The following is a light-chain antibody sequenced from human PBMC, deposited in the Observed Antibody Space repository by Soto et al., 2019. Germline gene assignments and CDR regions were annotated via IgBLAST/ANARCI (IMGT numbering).Light chain of an antibody. CDR3: SSYTTSNTPLYV. V-gene: IGLV2-14*01. J-gene: IGLJ1*01. CDR1: SSDTAGYNY. Sequence: QSSLAQPASLSGSPGQSITISCTGTSSDTAGYNYVSWYQQHPGKAPKLMIYEVSNRPSGVSNRFSGSQSGNTASLTISGLQAEDEANYYCSSYTTSNTPLYVFGTGTKVTV. CDR2: EVS.